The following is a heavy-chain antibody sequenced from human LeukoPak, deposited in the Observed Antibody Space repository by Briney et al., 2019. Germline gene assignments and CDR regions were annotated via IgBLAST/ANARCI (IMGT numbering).Heavy chain of an antibody. D-gene: IGHD3-10*01. V-gene: IGHV1-2*02. Sequence: ASVKASCKASGGTFSSYAISWVRQAPGQGLEWMGWINPNSGGTNYAQKFQGRVTMTRDTSISTAYMELSRLRSDDTAVYYCARGLRNGSGSYVYYWGQGTLVTVSS. CDR2: INPNSGGT. J-gene: IGHJ4*02. CDR1: GGTFSSYA. CDR3: ARGLRNGSGSYVYY.